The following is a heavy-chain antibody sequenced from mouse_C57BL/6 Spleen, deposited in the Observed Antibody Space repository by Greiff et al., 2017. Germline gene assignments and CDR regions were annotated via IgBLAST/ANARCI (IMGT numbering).Heavy chain of an antibody. J-gene: IGHJ4*01. D-gene: IGHD2-1*01. CDR1: GFTFSDYG. CDR3: ASLFYSGDY. V-gene: IGHV5-17*01. Sequence: EVQLVESGGGLVKPGGSLKLSCAASGFTFSDYGMHWVRQAPEKGLEWVAYISSGSSTIYYADTVKGRFTISRDNAKNTLFLQMTSLRSEDTAMYYCASLFYSGDYWGQGTSVTVSS. CDR2: ISSGSSTI.